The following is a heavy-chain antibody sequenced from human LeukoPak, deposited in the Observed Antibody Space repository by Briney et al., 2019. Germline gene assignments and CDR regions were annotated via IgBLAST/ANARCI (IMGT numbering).Heavy chain of an antibody. Sequence: YTSASTNYNPSLKSRVTMSLDMSKNQFSLKLNSVTAADTAVYYCARQGVAGSLYYYYYMDVWGKGTTVTVSS. CDR2: YTSAST. D-gene: IGHD3-3*01. J-gene: IGHJ6*03. V-gene: IGHV4-4*07. CDR3: ARQGVAGSLYYYYYMDV.